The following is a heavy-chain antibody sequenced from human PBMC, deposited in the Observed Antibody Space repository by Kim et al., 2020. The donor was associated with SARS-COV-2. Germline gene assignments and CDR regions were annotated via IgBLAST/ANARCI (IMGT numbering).Heavy chain of an antibody. J-gene: IGHJ4*02. CDR3: ARRIFGELSSGALDY. CDR2: IYPGDSDT. D-gene: IGHD3-10*01. V-gene: IGHV5-51*01. Sequence: GESLKISCKGSGYSFTSYWIGWVRQMPGKGLEWMGIIYPGDSDTRYSPSFQGQGTLSADKSISTAYLQWSSLKASDTAMYYCARRIFGELSSGALDYWGQGTLVTVSS. CDR1: GYSFTSYW.